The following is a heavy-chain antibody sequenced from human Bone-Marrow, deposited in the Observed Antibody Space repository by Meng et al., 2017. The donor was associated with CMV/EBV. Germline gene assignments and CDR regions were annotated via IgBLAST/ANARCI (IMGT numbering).Heavy chain of an antibody. Sequence: AASGLTVSNNYLTWVRQAPGKGLEWVSVISSSGTTYYADSVKGRFTITRGISKNTVDLQMNSLRAEDTAIYYCARLARGSGYYSGDFWGQGTLVTVSS. CDR1: GLTVSNNY. J-gene: IGHJ4*02. V-gene: IGHV3-53*01. D-gene: IGHD5-12*01. CDR2: ISSSGTT. CDR3: ARLARGSGYYSGDF.